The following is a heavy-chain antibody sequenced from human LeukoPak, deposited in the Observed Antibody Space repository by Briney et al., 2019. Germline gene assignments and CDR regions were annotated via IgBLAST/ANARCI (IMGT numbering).Heavy chain of an antibody. Sequence: ASVKVSCKASGYTFTSYDINWVRQATGQGLEWMGWMNPNSGDTGYAQKFQGRVTITRNTSISTAYMELSSLRSEDTAVYYCARYSSGYDFDYWGQGTLVTVSS. CDR2: MNPNSGDT. CDR3: ARYSSGYDFDY. V-gene: IGHV1-8*03. CDR1: GYTFTSYD. D-gene: IGHD5-12*01. J-gene: IGHJ4*02.